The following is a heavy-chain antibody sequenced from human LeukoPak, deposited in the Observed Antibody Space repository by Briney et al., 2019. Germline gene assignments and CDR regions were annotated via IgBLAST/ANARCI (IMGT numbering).Heavy chain of an antibody. CDR3: AKVTGGDMITYGGLDY. CDR2: ISGSGDIT. J-gene: IGHJ4*02. V-gene: IGHV3-23*01. CDR1: GLTFSSHW. D-gene: IGHD3-16*01. Sequence: GGSLRLSCAASGLTFSSHWMHWVRQAPGKGLEWVSAISGSGDITYYTDSVKGRFTISRDNSKNTLYLQMNSLRAEDTAVYYCAKVTGGDMITYGGLDYWGQGTLVTVSS.